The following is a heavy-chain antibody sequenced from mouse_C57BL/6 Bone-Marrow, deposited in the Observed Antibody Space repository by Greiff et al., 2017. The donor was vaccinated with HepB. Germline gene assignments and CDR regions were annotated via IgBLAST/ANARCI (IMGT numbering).Heavy chain of an antibody. V-gene: IGHV1-59*01. CDR1: GYPFTSYW. Sequence: QVQLQQPGAELVRPGTSVKLSCKASGYPFTSYWMPWVKQRPGQALEWIGGIDPSDSYPNYNQKLKGKATLTVDTSSSTAYMQLSSLTSEDSAVYYCARVGVITTASPSTPFAYWGQGTLVTVSA. CDR3: ARVGVITTASPSTPFAY. J-gene: IGHJ3*01. CDR2: IDPSDSYP. D-gene: IGHD1-2*01.